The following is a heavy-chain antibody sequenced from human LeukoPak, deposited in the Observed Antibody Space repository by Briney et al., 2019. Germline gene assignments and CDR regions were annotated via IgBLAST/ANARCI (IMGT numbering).Heavy chain of an antibody. Sequence: GGSLRLSCAASGFTFSSYAMHWIRQAPGKGLEWVSYISSSSSYTNYADSVKGRFTISRDNAKNSLYLQMNSLRAEDTAVYYCARAPHYSNYGPYYYGMDVWGQGTTVTVSS. J-gene: IGHJ6*02. CDR1: GFTFSSYA. CDR3: ARAPHYSNYGPYYYGMDV. CDR2: ISSSSSYT. V-gene: IGHV3-21*05. D-gene: IGHD4-11*01.